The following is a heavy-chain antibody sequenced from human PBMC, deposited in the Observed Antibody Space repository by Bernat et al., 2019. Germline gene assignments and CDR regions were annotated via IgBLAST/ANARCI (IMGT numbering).Heavy chain of an antibody. J-gene: IGHJ4*02. CDR1: EFTFNNYA. D-gene: IGHD2-8*02. CDR3: AGSIVLVVYAISLQPFDY. Sequence: VQLVESGGGLVKPGRSLRLSCAASEFTFNNYAVHWVRQAPGKGLEWVAVISYDGSKKYYADSVRGRFTISRDNSKNTLYLQMTSLRGEDTAVYYCAGSIVLVVYAISLQPFDYWGQGTLVTVSS. CDR2: ISYDGSKK. V-gene: IGHV3-30*04.